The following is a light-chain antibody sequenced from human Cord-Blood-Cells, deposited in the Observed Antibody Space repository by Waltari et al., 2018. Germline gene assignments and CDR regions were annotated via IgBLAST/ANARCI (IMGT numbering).Light chain of an antibody. CDR2: WAS. CDR1: QSVLYSSNNKNY. J-gene: IGKJ1*01. V-gene: IGKV4-1*01. Sequence: DIVMPQSPDSLAVSLGERATINGKSSQSVLYSSNNKNYLAWYQQKPGQPPKLLIYWASTRESGVPDRFSGSGSGTDFTLTISSLQAEDVAVYYCQQYYSTPTFGQGTKVEIK. CDR3: QQYYSTPT.